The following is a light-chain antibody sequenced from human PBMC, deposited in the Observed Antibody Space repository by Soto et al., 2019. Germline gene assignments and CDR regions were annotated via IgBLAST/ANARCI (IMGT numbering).Light chain of an antibody. V-gene: IGLV4-69*01. CDR3: QTWGTGIHVV. J-gene: IGLJ2*01. CDR2: LDSDGSH. Sequence: QPVLTQSPSASASLGASVKLTCTLSSWHSSYAIAWHQQQPEKGPRYLMKLDSDGSHTKGDGIPDSFSGSSSGPERYLHISSLQSEDEADYYCQTWGTGIHVVFGGGTKLTVL. CDR1: SWHSSYA.